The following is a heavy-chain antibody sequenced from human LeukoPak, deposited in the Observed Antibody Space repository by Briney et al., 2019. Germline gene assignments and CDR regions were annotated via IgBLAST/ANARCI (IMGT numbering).Heavy chain of an antibody. Sequence: GASVKVSCKASGYTFTSYAINWVRQAPGQGLEWMGWVNTNTGNPTYAQDFTGRFVFSLDTSVSTAYLQISSLKAEDTAVYYCARGGMLSKGPKAAAGLYYWGQGTLVTVSS. D-gene: IGHD6-13*01. V-gene: IGHV7-4-1*02. J-gene: IGHJ4*02. CDR2: VNTNTGNP. CDR1: GYTFTSYA. CDR3: ARGGMLSKGPKAAAGLYY.